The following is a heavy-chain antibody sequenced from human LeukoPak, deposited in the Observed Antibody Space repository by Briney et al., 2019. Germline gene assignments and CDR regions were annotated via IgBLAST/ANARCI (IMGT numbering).Heavy chain of an antibody. J-gene: IGHJ4*02. CDR2: IGVSGSTM. CDR3: ARERYCSSTSCPHGDLDY. D-gene: IGHD2-2*01. CDR1: GFTFSSYE. V-gene: IGHV3-48*03. Sequence: PGGSLTLSCAASGFTFSSYEMNWVRQAPGKGLEWVSDIGVSGSTMYYAESVKGRFTISRDNAKNSLYLQMNSLRAEDTAVYYCARERYCSSTSCPHGDLDYWGQGTLVSVSS.